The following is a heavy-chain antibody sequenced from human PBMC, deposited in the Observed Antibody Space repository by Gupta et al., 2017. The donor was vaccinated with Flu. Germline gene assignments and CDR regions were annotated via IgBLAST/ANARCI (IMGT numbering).Heavy chain of an antibody. D-gene: IGHD2-2*01. Sequence: EVQLVQSGAEVKKPGATVKISCKVSGYTFTDYYMHWVQQAPGKGLEWMGLVDPEDGETIYAEKFQGRVTITADTSTDTAYMELSSLRSEDTAVYYCATDSRTQPSENCSSTSCYFYNWFDPWGQGTLVTVSS. V-gene: IGHV1-69-2*01. CDR3: ATDSRTQPSENCSSTSCYFYNWFDP. CDR2: VDPEDGET. J-gene: IGHJ5*02. CDR1: GYTFTDYY.